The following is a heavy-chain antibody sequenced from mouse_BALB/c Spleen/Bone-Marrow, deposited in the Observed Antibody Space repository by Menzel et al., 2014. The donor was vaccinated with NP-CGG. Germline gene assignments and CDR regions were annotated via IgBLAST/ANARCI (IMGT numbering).Heavy chain of an antibody. V-gene: IGHV5-17*02. D-gene: IGHD4-1*01. CDR3: TRVGNWDDFDY. J-gene: IGHJ2*01. Sequence: EVKLVESGGGLVQPGGSRKLSCAASGFTFSSFGMHWVRQAPEKGLEWVAYISSGSSTIFYADTVKGRFTVSRDNPKNTLFLQITSLGSEDTAMYYCTRVGNWDDFDYWGQGTTLTVSS. CDR1: GFTFSSFG. CDR2: ISSGSSTI.